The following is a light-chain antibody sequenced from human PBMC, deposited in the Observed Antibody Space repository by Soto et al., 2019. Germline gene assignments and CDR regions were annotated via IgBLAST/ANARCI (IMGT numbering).Light chain of an antibody. V-gene: IGLV2-14*01. J-gene: IGLJ2*01. CDR1: SSDVGNYDY. CDR3: SSYTRSNTVI. CDR2: EVT. Sequence: QSALTQPASVSGSPGQSSTISCTGTSSDVGNYDYVSWYLHHPGKAPKLIIYEVTNRPSGVSNRFSGSKSGNTSSLTISGLQAEDEADYYCSSYTRSNTVIFGGGTKLPVL.